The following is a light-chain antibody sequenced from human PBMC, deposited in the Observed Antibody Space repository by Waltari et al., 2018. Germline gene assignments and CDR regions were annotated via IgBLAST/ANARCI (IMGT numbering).Light chain of an antibody. CDR3: SCRENTGFHWV. J-gene: IGLJ3*02. CDR2: GQN. V-gene: IGLV3-19*01. Sequence: SSELTQDPAVSVALGQTVRITCQGDSLKSYYANWHQQKPGTAPILPVFGQNNRPPGIPNRFSGSTSGDTASLTITGARAEDDADYYCSCRENTGFHWVFGGGTKLTVL. CDR1: SLKSYY.